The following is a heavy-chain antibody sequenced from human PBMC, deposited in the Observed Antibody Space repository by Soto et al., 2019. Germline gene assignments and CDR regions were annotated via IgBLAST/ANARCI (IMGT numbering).Heavy chain of an antibody. J-gene: IGHJ5*02. CDR1: GGTFSSYA. Sequence: SVKVSCKASGGTFSSYAISWVRQAPGQGLEWMGGIIPIFGTANYAQKFQGRVTITADESTSTAYMELSSLRSEDTAVYYCARVNRITIFGVVITPQGWFDPWGQGTLVTVSS. CDR2: IIPIFGTA. D-gene: IGHD3-3*01. CDR3: ARVNRITIFGVVITPQGWFDP. V-gene: IGHV1-69*13.